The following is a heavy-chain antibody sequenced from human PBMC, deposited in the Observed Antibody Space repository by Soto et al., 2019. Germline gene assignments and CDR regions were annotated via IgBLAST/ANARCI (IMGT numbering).Heavy chain of an antibody. J-gene: IGHJ5*02. CDR3: ARLVVPAARTQNWFDP. CDR2: IYYSGST. V-gene: IGHV4-39*01. D-gene: IGHD2-2*01. CDR1: GGSISSSSYY. Sequence: SETLSLTCTVSGGSISSSSYYWGWIRQPPGKGLEWIGSIYYSGSTYYNPSLKSRVTISVDTSKNQFSLKLSSVTAADTAVYYCARLVVPAARTQNWFDPWGQGTLVTVSS.